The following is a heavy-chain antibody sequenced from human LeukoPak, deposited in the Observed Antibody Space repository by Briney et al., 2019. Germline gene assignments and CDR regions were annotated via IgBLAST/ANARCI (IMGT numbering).Heavy chain of an antibody. CDR3: ARVGCTADTCYGYLIFDN. J-gene: IGHJ4*02. V-gene: IGHV3-7*01. CDR1: GFTFRSYW. D-gene: IGHD3-16*01. CDR2: IKPDGTET. Sequence: GGSLRLSCAASGFTFRSYWMGWVRQAPGMGLEWVAHIKPDGTETYFADSVRGRFTISRDNAKNSLYLQVSSPRAEDTAVYYCARVGCTADTCYGYLIFDNWGQGTLVTVSS.